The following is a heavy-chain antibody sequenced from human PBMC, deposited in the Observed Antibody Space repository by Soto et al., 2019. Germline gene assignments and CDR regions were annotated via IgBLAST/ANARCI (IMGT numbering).Heavy chain of an antibody. Sequence: SQTLSLTCAISGDSVSSNTDAWNWIRQSPSRGLEWLGRTYYRSKWNNDYAGSVKSRISINPDTSTNQFSLQLSSVTPEDTAVYYCQRGTGASRNIYYFDYWGHGIVVNVS. CDR2: TYYRSKWNN. J-gene: IGHJ4*01. CDR3: QRGTGASRNIYYFDY. CDR1: GDSVSSNTDA. D-gene: IGHD2-8*02. V-gene: IGHV6-1*01.